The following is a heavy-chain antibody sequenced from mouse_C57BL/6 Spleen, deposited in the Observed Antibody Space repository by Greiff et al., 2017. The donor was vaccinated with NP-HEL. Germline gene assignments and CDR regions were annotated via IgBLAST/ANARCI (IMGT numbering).Heavy chain of an antibody. CDR1: GSTFTSYW. D-gene: IGHD1-1*01. CDR3: ARDYYGSSYWYFDV. CDR2: INPSNGGT. J-gene: IGHJ1*03. Sequence: QVQLQQPGTELVKPGASVKLSCKASGSTFTSYWMHWVKQRPGQGLEWIGNINPSNGGTNYNEKFKSKATLTVDKSSSTAYMQLSSLTSEDSAVYYCARDYYGSSYWYFDVWGTGTTVTVSS. V-gene: IGHV1-53*01.